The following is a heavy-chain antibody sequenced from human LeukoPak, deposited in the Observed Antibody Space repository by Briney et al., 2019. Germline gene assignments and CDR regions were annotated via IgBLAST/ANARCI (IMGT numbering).Heavy chain of an antibody. Sequence: PGGSLRLSCAASGFTVSSNYMSWVRQAPGKGLEWVSVIYSGGSTYYADSVKGRFTISRDNSKNTLYLQMNSLRAEDTAVYYCARARSNYYYMDVWGKGTTVTVSS. CDR1: GFTVSSNY. CDR3: ARARSNYYYMDV. V-gene: IGHV3-53*01. CDR2: IYSGGST. J-gene: IGHJ6*03. D-gene: IGHD3/OR15-3a*01.